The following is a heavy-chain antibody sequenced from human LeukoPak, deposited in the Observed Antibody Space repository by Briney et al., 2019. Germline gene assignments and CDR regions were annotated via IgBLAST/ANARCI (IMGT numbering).Heavy chain of an antibody. CDR2: INPRNGAT. CDR3: ARDPRDTGGSYDS. CDR1: GYTFTSYY. D-gene: IGHD2-8*02. Sequence: ASVKVSCKASGYTFTSYYIHWVRQAPGQGPDWMGYINPRNGATNYSQKFQGRLTMTRDTPISTAYMEVSSLKSDDTAVYYCARDPRDTGGSYDSWGQGTLLTVSS. J-gene: IGHJ5*01. V-gene: IGHV1-2*02.